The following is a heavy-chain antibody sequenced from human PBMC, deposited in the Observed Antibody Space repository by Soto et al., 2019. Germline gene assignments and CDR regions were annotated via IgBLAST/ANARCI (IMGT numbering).Heavy chain of an antibody. J-gene: IGHJ2*01. V-gene: IGHV4-31*03. CDR2: IHYSGNT. CDR1: GDSISSSSYY. Sequence: SETLSLTCTVSGDSISSSSYYWSWIRQHPGRGLEWIGYIHYSGNTRYNPSLKSRLTISEHRPKTRFSLMLGSLAAADTAVYFCARARVPFSTTWYGYHHCGQSFGGR. D-gene: IGHD6-13*01. CDR3: ARARVPFSTTWYGYHHCGQSF.